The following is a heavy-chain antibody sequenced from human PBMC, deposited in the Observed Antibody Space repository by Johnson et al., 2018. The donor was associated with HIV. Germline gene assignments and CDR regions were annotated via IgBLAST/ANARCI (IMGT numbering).Heavy chain of an antibody. V-gene: IGHV3-30-3*01. CDR1: GFTFSSYA. CDR3: ARGEDGVDAFDI. D-gene: IGHD4-17*01. CDR2: ISYDGSNK. Sequence: QEKLVESGGGLVQPGGSLRLSCEASGFTFSSYAMHWVRQAPGKGLEWVAVISYDGSNKYYADSVKGRFTISRDNSKNTLYLQMNSLRAEDTAVYYCARGEDGVDAFDIWGQGTMVTVSS. J-gene: IGHJ3*02.